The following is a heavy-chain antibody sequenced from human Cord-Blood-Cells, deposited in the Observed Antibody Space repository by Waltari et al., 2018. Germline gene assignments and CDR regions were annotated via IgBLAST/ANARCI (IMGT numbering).Heavy chain of an antibody. CDR2: IYHRGRT. CDR3: ARDSIAARPVGAFDI. V-gene: IGHV4-38-2*02. J-gene: IGHJ3*02. CDR1: GYSISSGYY. D-gene: IGHD6-6*01. Sequence: QVQLQESGPGLVKPSETLSLTCAVSGYSISSGYYWGWIRQPPGKGLEWIGSIYHRGRTYDTPSLKSRVTISVDTSKNQFSLKLSSVTAADTAVYYCARDSIAARPVGAFDIWGQGTMVTVSS.